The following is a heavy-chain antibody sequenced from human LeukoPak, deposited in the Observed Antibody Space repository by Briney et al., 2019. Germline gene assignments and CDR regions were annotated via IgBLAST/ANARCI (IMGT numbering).Heavy chain of an antibody. CDR3: ARDVSNGDTAMGY. Sequence: GGSLRLSCAASGFTFSSYAMSWVRQAPGKGLEWVSAISGSGGSTYYADSVKGRFTISRDNAKNSLYLQMNSLTVEDTAVYYCARDVSNGDTAMGYWGQGTLVTVSS. V-gene: IGHV3-23*01. CDR1: GFTFSSYA. D-gene: IGHD5-18*01. J-gene: IGHJ4*02. CDR2: ISGSGGST.